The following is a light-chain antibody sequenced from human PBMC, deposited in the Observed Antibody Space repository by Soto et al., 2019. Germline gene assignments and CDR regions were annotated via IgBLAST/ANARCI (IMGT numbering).Light chain of an antibody. V-gene: IGKV1-5*03. CDR3: QHYNSYSEE. CDR2: KAS. J-gene: IGKJ1*01. CDR1: QTISSW. Sequence: DIQMTQSPSTLSGSVGDRVTITCRASQTISSWLAWYQQKPGKAPKLLIYKASTLKSGVPSRFSGSGSGTEFTHTISSLQPDDFATYYCQHYNSYSEEFGQGTKV.